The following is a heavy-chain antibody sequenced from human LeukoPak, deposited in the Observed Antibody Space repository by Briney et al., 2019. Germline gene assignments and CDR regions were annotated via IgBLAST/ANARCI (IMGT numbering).Heavy chain of an antibody. CDR1: GFTFSSYG. V-gene: IGHV3-33*01. J-gene: IGHJ4*02. CDR2: IWYDGSNK. CDR3: ARANRQYSSSWSPFDY. Sequence: GGSLRLSCAASGFTFSSYGMHWVRQAPGKGLEWVAVIWYDGSNKYYADPVKGRFTISRDNSKNTLYLQMNSLRAEDTAVYYCARANRQYSSSWSPFDYWGQGTLDTVSS. D-gene: IGHD6-13*01.